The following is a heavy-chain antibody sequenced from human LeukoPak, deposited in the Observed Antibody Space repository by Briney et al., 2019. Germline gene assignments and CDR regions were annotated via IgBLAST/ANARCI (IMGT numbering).Heavy chain of an antibody. CDR3: ARARRSGGNFYSSEDY. D-gene: IGHD2-15*01. CDR2: ISYDGSNK. CDR1: GLTFSSYG. J-gene: IGHJ4*02. Sequence: GGSLRHSCAASGLTFSSYGMHWVRQAPGKGLEWVAVISYDGSNKYYADSVKGRFTISRDNSKNTLYLQMNSLRAEDTAVYYCARARRSGGNFYSSEDYWGQGTLVTVSS. V-gene: IGHV3-30*03.